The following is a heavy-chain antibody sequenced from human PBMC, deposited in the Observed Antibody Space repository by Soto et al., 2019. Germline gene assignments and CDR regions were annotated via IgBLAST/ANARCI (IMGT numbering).Heavy chain of an antibody. Sequence: QVQLVQSGAEVKKPGASVKVSCKASGYTFTSYGISWVRQAPGPGLEWMGWISAYNGKTNYAQKLQGRVTMTTDPATSTGYMELRILGSDDPAVDYCARVMAAAADCEYWGQGTRVTVSS. J-gene: IGHJ4*02. CDR3: ARVMAAAADCEY. D-gene: IGHD2-15*01. CDR1: GYTFTSYG. V-gene: IGHV1-18*01. CDR2: ISAYNGKT.